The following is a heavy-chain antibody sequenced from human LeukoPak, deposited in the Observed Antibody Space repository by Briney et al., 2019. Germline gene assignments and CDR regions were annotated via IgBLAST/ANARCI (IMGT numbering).Heavy chain of an antibody. V-gene: IGHV3-23*01. CDR3: AKDPTYYYESRGYFDY. J-gene: IGHJ4*02. CDR1: GFTFSSYA. CDR2: ISGSGGST. D-gene: IGHD3-22*01. Sequence: GESLRLSCAASGFTFSSYAMSWVRQAPGKGLELVSTISGSGGSTYYADSVKGRFTISRDSSKNTLYLQMNSLRAEDTAVYYCAKDPTYYYESRGYFDYWGQGTQVTVSS.